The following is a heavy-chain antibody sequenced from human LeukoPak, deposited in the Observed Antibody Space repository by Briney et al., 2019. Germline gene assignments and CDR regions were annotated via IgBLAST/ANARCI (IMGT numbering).Heavy chain of an antibody. CDR3: ARSSRDGYNYNFDY. J-gene: IGHJ4*02. D-gene: IGHD5-24*01. CDR2: INPNSGGT. V-gene: IGHV1-2*02. CDR1: GYTFTGYY. Sequence: ASVKVSCKASGYTFTGYYMHWVRQAPGQGLEWMGWINPNSGGTNYAQKFQGRVTMTRDTSISTAYMELSRLRSDDTAVYYCARSSRDGYNYNFDYRGQGTLVTVSS.